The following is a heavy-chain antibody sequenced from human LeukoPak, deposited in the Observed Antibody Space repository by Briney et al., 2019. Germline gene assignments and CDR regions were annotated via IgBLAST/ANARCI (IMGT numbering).Heavy chain of an antibody. J-gene: IGHJ3*02. CDR2: ISYDGSNK. D-gene: IGHD3-16*01. Sequence: GGSLRLSCVASGFTFSSYAMHWVRQAPGKGLEWVAVISYDGSNKYYADSVKGRFTISRDNSKNTLYLQMNSLRAEDTAVYYCARGHVSAFDIWGQGTMVTVSS. CDR3: ARGHVSAFDI. CDR1: GFTFSSYA. V-gene: IGHV3-30-3*01.